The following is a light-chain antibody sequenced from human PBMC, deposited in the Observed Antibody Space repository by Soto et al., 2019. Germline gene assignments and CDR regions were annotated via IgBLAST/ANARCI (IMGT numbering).Light chain of an antibody. V-gene: IGLV2-14*01. CDR1: SSDVDDYNY. Sequence: QSVLTQPASVSGSPGQSITISCTGTSSDVDDYNYVSWYQQHPGEAPKLMIYEVTNRPSGVSNRFSGSKSGNTASLTISGLQADDEADYYCSSYTRNTWVFGGGTQLTVL. CDR3: SSYTRNTWV. J-gene: IGLJ3*02. CDR2: EVT.